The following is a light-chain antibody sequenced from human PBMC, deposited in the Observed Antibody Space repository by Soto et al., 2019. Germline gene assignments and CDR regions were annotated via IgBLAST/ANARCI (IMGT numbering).Light chain of an antibody. CDR3: QQFDTSPPST. J-gene: IGKJ5*01. Sequence: EIVLTQSPGTLSLSPGERATLSCRASQSVSSSYLAWYQQKPGQAPRLLIYGASSRADGIPDRFSGSGSGTDFTLTISRLEPEDFAVYYCQQFDTSPPSTFGQGTRLEI. V-gene: IGKV3-20*01. CDR2: GAS. CDR1: QSVSSSY.